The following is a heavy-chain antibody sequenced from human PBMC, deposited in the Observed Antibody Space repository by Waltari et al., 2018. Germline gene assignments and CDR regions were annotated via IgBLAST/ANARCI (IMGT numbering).Heavy chain of an antibody. D-gene: IGHD6-13*01. J-gene: IGHJ4*02. CDR2: IDYSGST. V-gene: IGHV4-39*07. CDR1: GGSISSSSYY. Sequence: QLQLQESGPGLVKPSETLSLTCTVSGGSISSSSYYWGWIRQPPGKGLEWIGSIDYSGSTYYNPSLKSRVTISVDTSKNQFSLKLSSVTAADTAVYYCARAPRQSSWRLVIDYWGQGTLVTVSS. CDR3: ARAPRQSSWRLVIDY.